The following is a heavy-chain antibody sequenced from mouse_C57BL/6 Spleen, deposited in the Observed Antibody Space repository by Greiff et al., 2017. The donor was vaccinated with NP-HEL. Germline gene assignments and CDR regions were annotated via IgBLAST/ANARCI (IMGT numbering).Heavy chain of an antibody. CDR1: GYTFTGYW. CDR2: ILPGSGST. J-gene: IGHJ3*01. D-gene: IGHD1-1*01. Sequence: VQLQQPGAELMKPGASVKLSCKATGYTFTGYWIQWVKQRPGHGLEWIGEILPGSGSTNYNEKFKGKATFTADTSSNTAYMQLSSQTTEDSSIYYCERSTVQFAYWGQGTLVTVSA. V-gene: IGHV1-9*01. CDR3: ERSTVQFAY.